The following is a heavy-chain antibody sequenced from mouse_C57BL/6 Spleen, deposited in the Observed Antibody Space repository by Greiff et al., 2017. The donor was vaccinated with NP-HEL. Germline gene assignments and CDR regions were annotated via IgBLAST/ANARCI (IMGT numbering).Heavy chain of an antibody. V-gene: IGHV5-17*01. CDR1: GFTFSDYG. CDR2: ISSGSSTI. D-gene: IGHD4-1*01. Sequence: VMLVESGGGLVKPGGYLKLSCAASGFTFSDYGMHWVRQAPEKGLEWVAYISSGSSTIYYADTVKGRFTISRDNAKKTLFMQMTSLRSEYTAMYYCARRTVYAMDYWGQGTSVTVSS. J-gene: IGHJ4*01. CDR3: ARRTVYAMDY.